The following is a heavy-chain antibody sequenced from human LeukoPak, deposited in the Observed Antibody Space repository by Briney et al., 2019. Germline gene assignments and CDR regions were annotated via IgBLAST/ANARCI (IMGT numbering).Heavy chain of an antibody. CDR1: GYTFTAYY. CDR2: INPNSGGT. J-gene: IGHJ4*02. V-gene: IGHV1-2*02. D-gene: IGHD3-22*01. CDR3: ARASPYDISGPPFDY. Sequence: ASVKVSCKASGYTFTAYYMHWVRQAPGQGLEWMGWINPNSGGTNYAQKFQGRVTMTRDTSISTAYMELSRLRSDDTALYCCARASPYDISGPPFDYWGQGTLVTVSS.